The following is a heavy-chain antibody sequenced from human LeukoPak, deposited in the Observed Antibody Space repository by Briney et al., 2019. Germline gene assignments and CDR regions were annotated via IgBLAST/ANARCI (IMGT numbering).Heavy chain of an antibody. CDR2: IYTSGST. Sequence: PSETLSLTCTVSGGSISSGSYYWSWIRQPAGKGLEWIGRIYTSGSTNYNPSLKSRVTISVDTSKNQFSLKLSSVTAADTAVYYCAGEVEGDFWSGYRYNWFDPWGQGTLVTVSS. CDR1: GGSISSGSYY. V-gene: IGHV4-61*02. CDR3: AGEVEGDFWSGYRYNWFDP. D-gene: IGHD3-3*01. J-gene: IGHJ5*02.